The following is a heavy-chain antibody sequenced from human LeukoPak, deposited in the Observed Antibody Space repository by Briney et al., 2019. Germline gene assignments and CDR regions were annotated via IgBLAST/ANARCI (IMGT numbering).Heavy chain of an antibody. J-gene: IGHJ4*02. D-gene: IGHD1-26*01. CDR1: GYTFTGYY. CDR3: ARGRGGDGGVGATAN. CDR2: IIPIFGTA. Sequence: ASVKVSCKASGYTFTGYYIHWVRQAPGQGLEWMGGIIPIFGTANYAQKFQGRVTITTDESTSTAYMELSSLRSEDTAVYYCARGRGGDGGVGATANWGQGTLVTVSS. V-gene: IGHV1-69*05.